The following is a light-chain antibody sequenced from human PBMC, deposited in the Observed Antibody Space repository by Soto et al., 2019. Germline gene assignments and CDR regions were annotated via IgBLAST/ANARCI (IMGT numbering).Light chain of an antibody. CDR2: GAS. CDR3: QQYNDWLT. V-gene: IGKV3-15*01. J-gene: IGKJ4*01. Sequence: EVVMTQSPATLSVSPGERATLSCRATQSVRNHLAWYQHKPGQAPRLLIYGASTRATDIPARFSGSGSGTEFTLTIDSLQSEDFAIYYCQQYNDWLTFGGGTKVEIK. CDR1: QSVRNH.